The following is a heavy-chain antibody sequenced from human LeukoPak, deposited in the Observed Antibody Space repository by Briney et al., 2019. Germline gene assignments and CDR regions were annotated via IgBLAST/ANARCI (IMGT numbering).Heavy chain of an antibody. CDR3: ARDHIASGINAFDI. Sequence: ASVKVSCKASGYTFTGYYMHWVRQAPGQGLEWMGWINPDSGGTNYAQKFQGRVTMTRDTSISTAYMELSRLRSDDTAVYYCARDHIASGINAFDIWGQGTMVTVSS. D-gene: IGHD3-3*01. J-gene: IGHJ3*02. CDR1: GYTFTGYY. V-gene: IGHV1-2*02. CDR2: INPDSGGT.